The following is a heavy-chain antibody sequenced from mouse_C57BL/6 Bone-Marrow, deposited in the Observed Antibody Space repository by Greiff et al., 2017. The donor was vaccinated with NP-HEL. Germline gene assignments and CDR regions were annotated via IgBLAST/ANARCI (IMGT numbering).Heavy chain of an antibody. CDR1: GFTFSDYY. Sequence: EVKLMESGGGLVQPGGSLKLSCAASGFTFSDYYMYWVRQTPEKRLEWVAYISNGGGSTYYPDTVKGRFTISRDNATNTLYLQMSRLKSEDTAMYYCARHDAYWGQGTLVTVSA. CDR3: ARHDAY. J-gene: IGHJ3*01. V-gene: IGHV5-12*01. CDR2: ISNGGGST.